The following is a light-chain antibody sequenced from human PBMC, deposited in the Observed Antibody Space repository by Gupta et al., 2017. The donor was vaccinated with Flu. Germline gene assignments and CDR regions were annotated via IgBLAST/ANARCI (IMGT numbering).Light chain of an antibody. Sequence: EIVLTQSPGTLSLSPGERATLSGRTTQIFNNSCLGWFQQKPGQAPRLLIYGASSRATGIPDRFSGSGSGTDFTLTISRLEPEDFAVYYCQQYGDSTLTFGGGTKVEIK. CDR1: QIFNNSC. J-gene: IGKJ4*01. V-gene: IGKV3-20*01. CDR3: QQYGDSTLT. CDR2: GAS.